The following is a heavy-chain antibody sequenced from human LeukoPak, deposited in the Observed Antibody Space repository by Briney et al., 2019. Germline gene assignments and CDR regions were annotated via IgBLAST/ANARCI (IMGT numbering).Heavy chain of an antibody. CDR2: ISAYNGNT. CDR3: ARTDSSGWNGEQTHFWYYYYGMEV. D-gene: IGHD6-19*01. J-gene: IGHJ6*02. V-gene: IGHV1-18*01. CDR1: GYTFTSYG. Sequence: ASVKVSCMASGYTFTSYGISWVRQAPGQGLEWMGWISAYNGNTNYAQKLQGRVTMTTDTSTSTAYMELRSLRSDDTAVYYCARTDSSGWNGEQTHFWYYYYGMEVWGQGTTVTVSS.